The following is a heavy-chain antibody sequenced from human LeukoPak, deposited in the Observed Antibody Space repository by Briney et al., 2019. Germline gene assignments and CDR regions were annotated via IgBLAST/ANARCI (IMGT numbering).Heavy chain of an antibody. J-gene: IGHJ6*03. CDR1: GFTFSDYY. CDR2: ISSSGSTI. Sequence: GGSLRLSCAASGFTFSDYYMSWIRQAPGKGLEWVSYISSSGSTIYYADSVKGRFTISRDNAKNPLYLQMNSLRAEDTAVYYCARQYSSSYYYMDVWGKGTTVTVSS. V-gene: IGHV3-11*04. D-gene: IGHD6-6*01. CDR3: ARQYSSSYYYMDV.